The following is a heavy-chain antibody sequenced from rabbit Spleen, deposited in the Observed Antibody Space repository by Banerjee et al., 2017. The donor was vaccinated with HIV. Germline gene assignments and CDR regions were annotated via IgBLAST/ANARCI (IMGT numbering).Heavy chain of an antibody. Sequence: QSLEESGGDLVQPEGSLTLTCKASGFSFSSNAMCWVRQAPGKGLEWIACIYVGSGGGTKYASWAKGRFTISKTSSTTVTLQMTSLTAADTATYFCARASIDAGYAYAINLWGPGTLVTVS. J-gene: IGHJ4*01. CDR3: ARASIDAGYAYAINL. D-gene: IGHD6-1*01. CDR2: IYVGSGGGT. CDR1: GFSFSSNA. V-gene: IGHV1S40*01.